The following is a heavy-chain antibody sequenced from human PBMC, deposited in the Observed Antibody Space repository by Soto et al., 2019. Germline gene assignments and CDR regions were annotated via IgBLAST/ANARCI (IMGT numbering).Heavy chain of an antibody. D-gene: IGHD1-26*01. CDR3: AKDWVVWELLPRGFMDV. Sequence: GWSLRLACASSVFTFISYAMSWVRQAPGKGLEWVSAISGSGGSTYYADSVKGRFTISRDNSKNTLYLQMNSLRAEDTAVYYCAKDWVVWELLPRGFMDVWGQGTTVTVSS. CDR1: VFTFISYA. CDR2: ISGSGGST. J-gene: IGHJ6*02. V-gene: IGHV3-23*01.